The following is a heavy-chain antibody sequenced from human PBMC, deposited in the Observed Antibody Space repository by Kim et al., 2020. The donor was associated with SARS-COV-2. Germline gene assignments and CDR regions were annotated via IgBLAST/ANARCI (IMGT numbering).Heavy chain of an antibody. Sequence: SVKVSCKASGGTFSSYAISWVRQAPGQGLEWMGGIIPIFGTANYAQKFQGRVTITADESTSTAYMELSSLRSEDTAVYYCARDSRDYVWGSYRYNWFDPWGQGTLVTVSS. CDR2: IIPIFGTA. J-gene: IGHJ5*02. CDR3: ARDSRDYVWGSYRYNWFDP. CDR1: GGTFSSYA. V-gene: IGHV1-69*13. D-gene: IGHD3-16*02.